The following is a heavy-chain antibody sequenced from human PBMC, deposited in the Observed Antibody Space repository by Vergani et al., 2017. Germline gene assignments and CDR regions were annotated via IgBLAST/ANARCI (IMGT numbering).Heavy chain of an antibody. CDR3: ARDRSSDCSSTSCYPDAFDI. CDR1: GGSISSGGYY. V-gene: IGHV4-31*03. Sequence: QVQLQESGPGLVKPSLTLSLTCTVSGGSISSGGYYWSWIRQHPGKDLEWIGYIYYSGSTYYNPSLKSRVTISVDTSKNQFSLKLSSVTAADTAVYYCARDRSSDCSSTSCYPDAFDIWGQGKMVTVSS. J-gene: IGHJ3*02. CDR2: IYYSGST. D-gene: IGHD2-2*01.